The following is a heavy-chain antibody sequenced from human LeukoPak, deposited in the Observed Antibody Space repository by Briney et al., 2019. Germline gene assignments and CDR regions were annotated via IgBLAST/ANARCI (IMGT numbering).Heavy chain of an antibody. Sequence: GGSLRLSCAASGFTFSSYSMNWVRQAPGKGLEWVSSISSSSSYIFYADSVKGRFTISRANARNSLYLQMNSLRAEDTAVYYCAREVSATARRDYWGQGTLVTVS. CDR1: GFTFSSYS. D-gene: IGHD6-6*01. CDR2: ISSSSSYI. CDR3: AREVSATARRDY. J-gene: IGHJ4*02. V-gene: IGHV3-21*01.